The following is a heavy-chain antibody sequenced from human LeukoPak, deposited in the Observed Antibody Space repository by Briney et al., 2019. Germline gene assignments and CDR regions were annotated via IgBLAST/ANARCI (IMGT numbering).Heavy chain of an antibody. CDR3: ARNDYIWGSRRFDP. V-gene: IGHV4-34*01. CDR2: INHSGST. D-gene: IGHD3-16*01. Sequence: PSETLSLTCAVYGGSFSGYYWSWIRQPPGKGLEWIGEINHSGSTNYNPSLKSRVTISVDTSKNQFSLKLSSATAADTAVYYCARNDYIWGSRRFDPWGQGTLVTVSS. CDR1: GGSFSGYY. J-gene: IGHJ5*02.